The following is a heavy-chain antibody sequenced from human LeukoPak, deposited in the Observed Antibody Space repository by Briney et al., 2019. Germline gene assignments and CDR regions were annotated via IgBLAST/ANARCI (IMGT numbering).Heavy chain of an antibody. CDR2: ISSGRTYI. Sequence: GGSQRLSCAASGFTFSSYSMNWVRQAPGKGLEWVSSISSGRTYIYYADSVKGRFTISRDNAKNSLYLQMNSLRAEDTAVYYCARISPYYYDSSGYFFDYWGQGTLVTVSS. D-gene: IGHD3-22*01. J-gene: IGHJ4*02. CDR3: ARISPYYYDSSGYFFDY. V-gene: IGHV3-21*01. CDR1: GFTFSSYS.